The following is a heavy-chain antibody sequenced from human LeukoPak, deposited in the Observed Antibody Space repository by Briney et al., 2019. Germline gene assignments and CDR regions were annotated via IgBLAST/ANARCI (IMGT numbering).Heavy chain of an antibody. CDR3: AKESTGSYYYDSSGYPNPYYFDY. V-gene: IGHV3-23*01. Sequence: GGSLRLSCAASGFTFSSYAMSWVRQAPGKGLEWVSAISGSGDSTYYADSVKGRFTISRDNSKNTLYLQMNSLRAEDTAVYYCAKESTGSYYYDSSGYPNPYYFDYWGQGTLVTVSS. J-gene: IGHJ4*02. D-gene: IGHD3-22*01. CDR1: GFTFSSYA. CDR2: ISGSGDST.